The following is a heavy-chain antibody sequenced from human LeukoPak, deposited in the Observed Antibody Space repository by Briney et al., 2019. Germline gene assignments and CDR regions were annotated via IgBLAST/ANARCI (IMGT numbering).Heavy chain of an antibody. J-gene: IGHJ4*02. CDR1: AGTFTSYT. CDR3: ARDISQVWYFDY. D-gene: IGHD5-18*01. CDR2: IIPIVGIA. V-gene: IGHV1-69*04. Sequence: SVKVSCKASAGTFTSYTISWVRQAPGPGHEWMGRIIPIVGIANYAQKFQGRVTITADKSTSTAYMELSSLRSEDTAVYYCARDISQVWYFDYWGQGTLVTVSS.